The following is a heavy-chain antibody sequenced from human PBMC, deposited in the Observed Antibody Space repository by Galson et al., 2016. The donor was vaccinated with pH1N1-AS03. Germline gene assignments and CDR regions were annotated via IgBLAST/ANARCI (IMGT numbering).Heavy chain of an antibody. CDR2: TYPGDSDT. CDR3: TRQERFVIATTHRYYYGMDV. D-gene: IGHD2-15*01. V-gene: IGHV5-51*01. CDR1: GYKFTNYW. Sequence: QSGAEVKQPGESLKISCKGSGYKFTNYWTGWVRQMPGQGLEWMGITYPGDSDTRYSPSFQGQVIISADKSISIAYLQWSSLKASDTAIYYCTRQERFVIATTHRYYYGMDVWGQGTTVTVSS. J-gene: IGHJ6*02.